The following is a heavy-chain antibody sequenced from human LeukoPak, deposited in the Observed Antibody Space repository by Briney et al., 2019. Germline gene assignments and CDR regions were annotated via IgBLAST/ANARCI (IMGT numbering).Heavy chain of an antibody. CDR1: GFTFSSYD. V-gene: IGHV3-13*01. CDR3: ARFRYYYGMDV. CDR2: IGTAGDT. J-gene: IGHJ6*02. Sequence: PGGSLRLSCAASGFTFSSYDMHWVRQATGKGLEWVSAIGTAGDTYYPGSVKGRFTISRENAKNSLYLQMNSLRAGDTAVHYCARFRYYYGMDVWGQGTTVTVSS.